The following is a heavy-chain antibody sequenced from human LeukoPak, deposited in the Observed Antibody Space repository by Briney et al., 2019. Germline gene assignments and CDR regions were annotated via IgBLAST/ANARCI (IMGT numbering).Heavy chain of an antibody. CDR2: ISSSSSYI. Sequence: PGGSLRLSRAASGFTFTSYSMDWVRQAPGKGLEWVSSISSSSSYIYYADSVKGRFTISRDNAKNSLYLQMNSLRAEDTAVYYCARGGTYSSSWYLDYWGQGTLVTVSS. CDR1: GFTFTSYS. D-gene: IGHD6-13*01. V-gene: IGHV3-21*01. CDR3: ARGGTYSSSWYLDY. J-gene: IGHJ4*02.